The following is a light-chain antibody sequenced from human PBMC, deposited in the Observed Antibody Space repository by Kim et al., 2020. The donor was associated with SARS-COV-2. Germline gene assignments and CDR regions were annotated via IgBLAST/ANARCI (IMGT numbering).Light chain of an antibody. CDR3: QSYDSNLSVGI. Sequence: FEVHWYQQLPGTAPKLLIHSNNNRPSGVPDRFSGSKSGTSASLAITGLQPEDEADYYCQSYDSNLSVGIFGGGTQLTVL. V-gene: IGLV1-40*01. CDR2: SNN. J-gene: IGLJ2*01. CDR1: FE.